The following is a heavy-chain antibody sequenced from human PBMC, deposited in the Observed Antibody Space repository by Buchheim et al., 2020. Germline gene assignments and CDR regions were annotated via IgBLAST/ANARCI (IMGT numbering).Heavy chain of an antibody. Sequence: QVQLVQSGSELKKPGASVKVSCKASGYTFTNYAINWVRQAPGQGLEWVGWINTNTGNPAHAQGFTGRFVLSLDTSVSTAFLQISSLEAEDTAVYYCAKDSDNGNYHGGMDVWGQGTT. D-gene: IGHD3-10*01. J-gene: IGHJ6*02. CDR2: INTNTGNP. CDR1: GYTFTNYA. V-gene: IGHV7-4-1*02. CDR3: AKDSDNGNYHGGMDV.